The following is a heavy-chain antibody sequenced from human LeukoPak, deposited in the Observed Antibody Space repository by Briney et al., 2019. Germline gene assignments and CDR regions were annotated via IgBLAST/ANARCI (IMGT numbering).Heavy chain of an antibody. CDR2: INPSGGST. Sequence: ASVKASCKASGYTFTSYYMHWVRQAPGQGLEWMGIINPSGGSTSYAQKFQGRVTMTRDMSTSTVYMELSSLRSEDTAVYYCARSHYDYAFDIWGQGTMVTVSS. D-gene: IGHD3-22*01. J-gene: IGHJ3*02. V-gene: IGHV1-46*01. CDR1: GYTFTSYY. CDR3: ARSHYDYAFDI.